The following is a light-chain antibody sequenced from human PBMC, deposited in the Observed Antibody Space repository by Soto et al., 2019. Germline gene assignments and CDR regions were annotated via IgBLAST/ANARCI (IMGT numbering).Light chain of an antibody. CDR3: QSYDSSNQV. Sequence: NFMLTQPHSVSESPGKTVTISCTHSSGSIASNYVQWYQQRPGSAPTTVIYEDNQRPSGVPDRFSGSIDSSSNSASLTISGLKTEDEADYYCQSYDSSNQVFGGGTKVNVL. CDR1: SGSIASNY. CDR2: EDN. V-gene: IGLV6-57*04. J-gene: IGLJ2*01.